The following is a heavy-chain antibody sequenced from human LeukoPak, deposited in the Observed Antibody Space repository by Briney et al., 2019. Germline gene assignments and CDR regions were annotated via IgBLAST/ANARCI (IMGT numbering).Heavy chain of an antibody. D-gene: IGHD5-18*01. CDR1: GFTVSSNY. V-gene: IGHV3-66*02. J-gene: IGHJ4*02. CDR2: IYSGGST. Sequence: PGGSLRLSCAASGFTVSSNYMSWVRQAPGKGLEWVSVIYSGGSTYYADSVKGRFTISRDNSKTTMYLQMNSLRAEDTAVYYCARNPPGYSLDYFDYWGQGTLVTVSS. CDR3: ARNPPGYSLDYFDY.